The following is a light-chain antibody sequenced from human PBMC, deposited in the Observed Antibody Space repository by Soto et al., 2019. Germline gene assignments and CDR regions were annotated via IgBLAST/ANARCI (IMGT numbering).Light chain of an antibody. V-gene: IGKV3-20*01. CDR1: QSVSSTY. Sequence: TVLTQSPGTLSLSPGERATLSCRASQSVSSTYVSWYQQKPGQAPRLLIFGASSRATGIPDRFSGSGSGKDFILTIRRLEPEDFAVYYCQQSGNSPVTFGQGTKLEIK. CDR3: QQSGNSPVT. CDR2: GAS. J-gene: IGKJ2*01.